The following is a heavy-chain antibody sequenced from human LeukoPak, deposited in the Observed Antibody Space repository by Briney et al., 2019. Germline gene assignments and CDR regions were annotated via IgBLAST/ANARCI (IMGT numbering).Heavy chain of an antibody. D-gene: IGHD6-13*01. CDR2: IYHSGST. V-gene: IGHV4-59*08. CDR1: GGSINNFY. J-gene: IGHJ4*02. Sequence: PSETLSLTCTVSGGSINNFYWSWIRQAPGKGLEWIGFIYHSGSTNYNPSLKSRITISVGTSKNQFSLKLSSVTAADTAVYFCARHRSGIASALDSWGQGTLVSVSS. CDR3: ARHRSGIASALDS.